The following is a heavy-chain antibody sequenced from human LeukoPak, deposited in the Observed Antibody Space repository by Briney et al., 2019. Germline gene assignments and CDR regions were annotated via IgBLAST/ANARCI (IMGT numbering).Heavy chain of an antibody. J-gene: IGHJ4*02. V-gene: IGHV3-7*01. Sequence: PGGSLRLSCAASGFTFSSYWMSWVRQAPGKGLEWVANIKQDGSEKYYVDSVKGRFTISRDNAKNPLYLQMNSLRAEDTAVYYCARGPHYDSSGYRIFDYWGQGTLVTVSS. CDR3: ARGPHYDSSGYRIFDY. CDR2: IKQDGSEK. CDR1: GFTFSSYW. D-gene: IGHD3-22*01.